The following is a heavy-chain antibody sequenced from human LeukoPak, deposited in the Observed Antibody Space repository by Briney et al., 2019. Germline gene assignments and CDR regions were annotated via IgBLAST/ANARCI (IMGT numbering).Heavy chain of an antibody. V-gene: IGHV4-39*07. CDR3: ARDGHYYDGSGYSGNLFDY. J-gene: IGHJ4*02. CDR2: IYYSGST. Sequence: SETLSLTCTVSGGSISSSSYYWGWVRQPPGKGLEWIGSIYYSGSTYYNPSLKSRVTISVDTSKNQFSLKLSSVTAADTAVYYCARDGHYYDGSGYSGNLFDYWGQGTLVNVSS. D-gene: IGHD3-22*01. CDR1: GGSISSSSYY.